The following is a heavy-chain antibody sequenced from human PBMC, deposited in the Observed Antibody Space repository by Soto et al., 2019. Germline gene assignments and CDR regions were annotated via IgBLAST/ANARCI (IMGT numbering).Heavy chain of an antibody. V-gene: IGHV1-3*01. CDR2: INAGNGNT. CDR1: GYTFNDFV. Sequence: ASVKVSCKASGYTFNDFVMHWVRQAPGQSLEWMGWINAGNGNTKYSERLQGRVTITRDTSASTAFMELSSLRYEDTAVYYCGRGFYGLDVWGQATTVTVSS. J-gene: IGHJ6*02. CDR3: GRGFYGLDV.